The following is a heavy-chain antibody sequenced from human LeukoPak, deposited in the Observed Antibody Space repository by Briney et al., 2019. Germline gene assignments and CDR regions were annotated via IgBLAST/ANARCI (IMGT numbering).Heavy chain of an antibody. CDR3: ARGLAGGRDY. CDR1: GYTFSSYD. CDR2: MNPNSGNT. V-gene: IGHV1-8*01. Sequence: ASVKVSCKVSGYTFSSYDINWVRQASGQELEWMGWMNPNSGNTGYAQKFQGRVTMTRTTSISTAYMELSSLRSEDTAVYYCARGLAGGRDYWGQGTLVTVSS. D-gene: IGHD3-16*01. J-gene: IGHJ4*02.